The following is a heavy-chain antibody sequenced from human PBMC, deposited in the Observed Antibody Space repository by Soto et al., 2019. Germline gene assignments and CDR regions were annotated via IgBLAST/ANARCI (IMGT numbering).Heavy chain of an antibody. Sequence: QVQLVQSGAEVKKPGASVTVSCKASGYTFTRYDINWVRQATGQGLEWMGWMNPNSGNTGYAQKFQGRVTRTRNTSISTAYMELSSLRSEDTDVYYCSRWPDGDYYYGMDVWGQGTTVTVSS. CDR1: GYTFTRYD. CDR2: MNPNSGNT. J-gene: IGHJ6*02. CDR3: SRWPDGDYYYGMDV. D-gene: IGHD3-3*01. V-gene: IGHV1-8*01.